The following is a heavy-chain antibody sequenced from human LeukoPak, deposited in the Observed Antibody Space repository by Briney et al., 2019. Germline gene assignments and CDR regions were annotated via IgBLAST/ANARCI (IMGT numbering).Heavy chain of an antibody. J-gene: IGHJ5*02. Sequence: GGSLRLSCAASGFTFSSYGMHWVRQAPGKGLEWVAVIWYDGSNKYYADSVKGRFTISRDNSKNTLYLQMNSLRAEDTAVYYCARSRGGIGNWFDPWGQGTLVTVSS. CDR1: GFTFSSYG. CDR2: IWYDGSNK. CDR3: ARSRGGIGNWFDP. D-gene: IGHD2-15*01. V-gene: IGHV3-30*02.